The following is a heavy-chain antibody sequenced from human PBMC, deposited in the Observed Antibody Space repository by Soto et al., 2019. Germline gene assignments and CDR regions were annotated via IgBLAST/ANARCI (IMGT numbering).Heavy chain of an antibody. CDR3: ARVGYDFWSGYYPLYFAY. Sequence: TLSLTCTVSGGSISSGGYYWSWIRQHPGKGLEWIGYIYYSVSTYYNPSLKSRVTISVDTSKNQFSLKLSSVTAADTAVYYCARVGYDFWSGYYPLYFAYWGQGTLVTVSS. CDR2: IYYSVST. V-gene: IGHV4-31*03. D-gene: IGHD3-3*01. J-gene: IGHJ4*02. CDR1: GGSISSGGYY.